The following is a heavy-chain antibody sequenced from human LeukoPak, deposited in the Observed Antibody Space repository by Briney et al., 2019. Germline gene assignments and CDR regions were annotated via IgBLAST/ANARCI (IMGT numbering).Heavy chain of an antibody. CDR1: GFTFSNYW. D-gene: IGHD1-26*01. V-gene: IGHV3-7*03. Sequence: GGSLRVSCAASGFTFSNYWMSWVRQAPGKGLEWVANIKQDGSEEYYVDSVKGRFTIFRDNAKNSLYLLMNILRAEDTALYYCARDKIVGATNFDYWGQGTLVTVSS. CDR3: ARDKIVGATNFDY. J-gene: IGHJ4*02. CDR2: IKQDGSEE.